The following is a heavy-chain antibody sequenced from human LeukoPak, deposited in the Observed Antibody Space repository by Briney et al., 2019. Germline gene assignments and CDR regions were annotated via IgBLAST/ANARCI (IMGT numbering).Heavy chain of an antibody. J-gene: IGHJ3*02. D-gene: IGHD3-10*01. Sequence: SETLSLTCTVSGGSISSYYWSWIRQPPGEGLEWIGYIYYSGSTNYNPSLKSRVTISVDTSKSQFSLKLSSVTAADTAVYYCARDRAPDAFDIWGQGTMVTVSS. V-gene: IGHV4-59*01. CDR2: IYYSGST. CDR1: GGSISSYY. CDR3: ARDRAPDAFDI.